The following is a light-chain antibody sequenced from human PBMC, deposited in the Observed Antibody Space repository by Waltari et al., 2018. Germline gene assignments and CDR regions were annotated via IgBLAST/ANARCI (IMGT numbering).Light chain of an antibody. CDR3: YSYAGSNTFV. V-gene: IGLV2-23*03. CDR2: VCS. Sequence: WYQQAPGKAAKLMIYVCSTRPSGVSKRCSGFKSGNTASLTISGLQADDESDYYCYSYAGSNTFVFGGGTKLTVL. J-gene: IGLJ2*01.